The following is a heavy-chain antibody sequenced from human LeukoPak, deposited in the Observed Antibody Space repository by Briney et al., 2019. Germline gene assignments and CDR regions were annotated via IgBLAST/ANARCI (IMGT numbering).Heavy chain of an antibody. CDR2: INHSGST. CDR1: GGCFSGYY. D-gene: IGHD3-3*01. J-gene: IGHJ6*02. Sequence: SETLSLTCAAYGGCFSGYYLSWIRQPPGKGLEWIGEINHSGSTNYNPSLKSRVTISVDTSKNQFSLKLSSVTAADTAVYYCARQRSGFWSGRYGMDVWGQGTTVTVSS. CDR3: ARQRSGFWSGRYGMDV. V-gene: IGHV4-34*01.